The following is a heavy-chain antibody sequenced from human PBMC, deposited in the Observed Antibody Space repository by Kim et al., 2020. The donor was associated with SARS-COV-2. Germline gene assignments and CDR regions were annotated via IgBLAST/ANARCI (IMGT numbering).Heavy chain of an antibody. CDR3: ARESGLGTVTRPFYYYYGMDV. CDR1: GFTFSSYS. V-gene: IGHV3-48*02. Sequence: GGFLRLSCAASGFTFSSYSMNWVRQAPGKGLEWVSYISSSSSTIYYADSVKGRFTISRDNAKNSLYLQMNSLRDEDTAVYYCARESGLGTVTRPFYYYYGMDVWGQGTTVTVSS. D-gene: IGHD4-17*01. J-gene: IGHJ6*02. CDR2: ISSSSSTI.